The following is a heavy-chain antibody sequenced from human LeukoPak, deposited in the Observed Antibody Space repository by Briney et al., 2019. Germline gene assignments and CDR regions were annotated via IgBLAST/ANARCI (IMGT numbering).Heavy chain of an antibody. CDR1: GGSFSSYSYY. CDR3: ARSDYYDSNGKLDY. Sequence: SETLSLTCTVSGGSFSSYSYYWGWIRQPPGKGLEWIGAIHFAENTYYNPSLKSRVTLSLDTSKNQFSLKLSSVTAADTAVYYCARSDYYDSNGKLDYWGQGAQVAVSS. J-gene: IGHJ4*02. D-gene: IGHD3-22*01. V-gene: IGHV4-39*07. CDR2: IHFAENT.